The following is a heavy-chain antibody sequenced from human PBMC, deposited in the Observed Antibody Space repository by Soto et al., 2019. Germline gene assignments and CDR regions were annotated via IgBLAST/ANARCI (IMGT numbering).Heavy chain of an antibody. CDR3: ARGRKIVVVINHDYYYGMEV. J-gene: IGHJ6*02. V-gene: IGHV1-8*01. D-gene: IGHD3-22*01. CDR2: MNPNSGNT. CDR1: GYTFTSYD. Sequence: ASVKVSCKASGYTFTSYDINWVRQATGQGLEWMGWMNPNSGNTGYAQKFQGRVTMTRNTSISTAYMELSSLRSEDTAVYYCARGRKIVVVINHDYYYGMEVWGQGTTVTV.